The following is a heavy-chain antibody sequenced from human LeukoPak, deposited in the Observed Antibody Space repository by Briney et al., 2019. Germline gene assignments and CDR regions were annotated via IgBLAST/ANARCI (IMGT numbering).Heavy chain of an antibody. CDR2: IYYSGST. V-gene: IGHV4-39*01. J-gene: IGHJ4*02. Sequence: PSETLSLTCTVSGGSISSSSYYWGWIRQPPGQGLEWIGSIYYSGSTYYNPSLKSRVTISVDTSKNQFSLKLSSVTAADTAVYYCARQGGTLLWFGELLSDQNYYFDCWGQGTLVTVSS. D-gene: IGHD3-10*01. CDR3: ARQGGTLLWFGELLSDQNYYFDC. CDR1: GGSISSSSYY.